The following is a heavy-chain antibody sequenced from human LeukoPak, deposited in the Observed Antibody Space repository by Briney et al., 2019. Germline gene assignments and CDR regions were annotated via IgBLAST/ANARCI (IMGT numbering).Heavy chain of an antibody. J-gene: IGHJ4*02. D-gene: IGHD4-23*01. V-gene: IGHV3-23*01. CDR2: ASGSGGST. Sequence: GGSLRLSCAASGFTFKRYAMSWVREAPGEGREWVSFASGSGGSTYYADSVKGPFTISRGNSKNTLYLQMNSLRAEDTAVYYCAKDLGSVVTPPSLDYWGQGTLVTVSS. CDR1: GFTFKRYA. CDR3: AKDLGSVVTPPSLDY.